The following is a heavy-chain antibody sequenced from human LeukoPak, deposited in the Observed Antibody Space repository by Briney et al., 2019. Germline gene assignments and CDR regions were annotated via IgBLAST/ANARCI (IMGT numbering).Heavy chain of an antibody. CDR2: IKPSGGST. J-gene: IGHJ3*02. V-gene: IGHV1-46*01. D-gene: IGHD6-13*01. CDR1: GYTFTRYY. CDR3: ARVRSSSSWYFRDAFDI. Sequence: ASVKVSSKASGYTFTRYYMHWVRQAPGQGLEWMGLIKPSGGSTSYAQKFQGRVTMTRDMSTSTVYMDLSSLRSEDTAVYYCARVRSSSSWYFRDAFDIWGQGTMVTVSS.